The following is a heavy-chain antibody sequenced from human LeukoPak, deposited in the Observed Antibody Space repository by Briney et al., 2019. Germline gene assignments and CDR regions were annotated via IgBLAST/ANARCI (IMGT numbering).Heavy chain of an antibody. Sequence: PSETLSLTCTVSGGSISSYYWSWIRQPPGKGLEWIGYIYYSGSTNYNPPLKSRVTISVDTSKNQFSLKLSSVTAADTAVYYCAGQWASYFDYWGQGTLVTVSS. D-gene: IGHD1-26*01. J-gene: IGHJ4*02. V-gene: IGHV4-59*01. CDR3: AGQWASYFDY. CDR2: IYYSGST. CDR1: GGSISSYY.